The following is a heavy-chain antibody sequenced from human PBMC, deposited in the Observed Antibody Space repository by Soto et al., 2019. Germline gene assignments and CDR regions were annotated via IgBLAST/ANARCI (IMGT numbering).Heavy chain of an antibody. V-gene: IGHV3-23*01. CDR1: GFSFSDYA. D-gene: IGHD6-13*01. J-gene: IGHJ4*02. Sequence: GGSLRLSCAASGFSFSDYAMSWVRQAPGKGLEWVSVISESGGSTHYADSVRGRFTVPRDNSKNSLSLRMNSLRDEDTAVYFCAKRSPYSSGWYSPIFDYWGQGALVTVSS. CDR3: AKRSPYSSGWYSPIFDY. CDR2: ISESGGST.